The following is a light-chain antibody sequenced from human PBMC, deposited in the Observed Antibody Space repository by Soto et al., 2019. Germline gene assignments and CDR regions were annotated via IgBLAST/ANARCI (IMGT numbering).Light chain of an antibody. CDR1: QSVSKY. J-gene: IGKJ4*01. CDR2: DAT. Sequence: VLTQSPATLSLSPGERASLSCRASQSVSKYLAWYQQKPGQAPRLLIYDATNRATGIPARFSGSGYGTDFTLTISSLEPEDFAVYFCQERSHWPSLTFGGGTKVDIK. V-gene: IGKV3-11*01. CDR3: QERSHWPSLT.